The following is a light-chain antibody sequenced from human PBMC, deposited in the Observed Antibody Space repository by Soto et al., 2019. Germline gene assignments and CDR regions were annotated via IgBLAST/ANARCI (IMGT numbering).Light chain of an antibody. J-gene: IGLJ3*02. CDR1: NSDVGGYNY. V-gene: IGLV2-11*01. Sequence: QSALTQPRSVSGSPGQSVTISCTGTNSDVGGYNYVSWYQQYPGKAPKLMISGVSERPSGVPDRFSGSTSGNTASLTISGLQAEDEADYYCCSYVDTDTWVFGGGTKLTVL. CDR3: CSYVDTDTWV. CDR2: GVS.